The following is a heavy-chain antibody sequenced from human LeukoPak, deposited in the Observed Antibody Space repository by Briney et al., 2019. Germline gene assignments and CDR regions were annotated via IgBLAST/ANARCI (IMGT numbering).Heavy chain of an antibody. CDR1: GGSISRGGYS. D-gene: IGHD3-3*01. CDR3: ASLITIFGVVSHFDY. V-gene: IGHV4-30-2*01. CDR2: IYHSGST. J-gene: IGHJ4*02. Sequence: PSETLSLTWAVSGGSISRGGYSWSWIRPPPGKGLEWIGYIYHSGSTYYNPSLKSRVTISVDRSKNQFSLKLSSVTAADTAVYYCASLITIFGVVSHFDYWGQGTLVTVSS.